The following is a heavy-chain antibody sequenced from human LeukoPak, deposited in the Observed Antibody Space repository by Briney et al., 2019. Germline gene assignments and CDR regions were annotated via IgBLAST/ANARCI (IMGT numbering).Heavy chain of an antibody. CDR1: GGSISSYY. CDR2: IYYSGST. Sequence: PSETLSLTCTVSGGSISSYYWSWIRQPPGKGLEWIGYIYYSGSTNYNPSLKSRVTISVDTSKNQFSLKLGSVTAADTAVYYCARRAYGDSPNDYWGQGTLVTVSS. CDR3: ARRAYGDSPNDY. J-gene: IGHJ4*02. D-gene: IGHD4-17*01. V-gene: IGHV4-59*08.